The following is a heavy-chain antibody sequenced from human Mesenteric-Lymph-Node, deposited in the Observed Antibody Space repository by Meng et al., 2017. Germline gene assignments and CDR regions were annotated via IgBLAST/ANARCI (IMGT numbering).Heavy chain of an antibody. CDR1: GGSVSSGSYH. Sequence: QVVTGTGNSSETLSLTCTVSGGSVSSGSYHLSWIRQPPGKGLEWIWYIYYSGSTNYNPSLKSRVTISVDTSTNQFSLKLSSVTAADTAVYYCALIIVGATHFDYWGQGTLVTVSS. D-gene: IGHD1-26*01. CDR2: IYYSGST. V-gene: IGHV4-61*01. J-gene: IGHJ4*02. CDR3: ALIIVGATHFDY.